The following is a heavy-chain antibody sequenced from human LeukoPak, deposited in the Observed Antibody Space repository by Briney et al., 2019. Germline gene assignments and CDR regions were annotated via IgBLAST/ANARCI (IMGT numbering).Heavy chain of an antibody. V-gene: IGHV3-13*05. Sequence: GGSLRLSCAASGFTFSSYDMHWVRQATGKGLERVSAIGTAGDPYYPGSVKGRFTISRENAKNSLYLQMNSLRAGDTAVYYCARGRGNYYGPVYGMDVWGKGTTVTVSS. D-gene: IGHD3-10*01. CDR3: ARGRGNYYGPVYGMDV. J-gene: IGHJ6*04. CDR2: IGTAGDP. CDR1: GFTFSSYD.